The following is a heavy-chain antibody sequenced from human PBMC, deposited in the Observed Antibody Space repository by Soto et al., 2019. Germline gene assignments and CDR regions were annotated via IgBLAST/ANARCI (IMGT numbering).Heavy chain of an antibody. CDR1: GFTFSSYA. V-gene: IGHV3-23*01. CDR3: AKGLRHVGGVIYGMDV. J-gene: IGHJ6*02. CDR2: ISGSGGST. Sequence: EVQLLESGGGLVQPGGSLRLSCAASGFTFSSYAMSWVRQAPGTGLEWVSTISGSGGSTYYADSVKGRFTISRDNSKNTLYLQMNSLRAEDTVVYYCAKGLRHVGGVIYGMDVWGQGTTVTVSS. D-gene: IGHD2-8*02.